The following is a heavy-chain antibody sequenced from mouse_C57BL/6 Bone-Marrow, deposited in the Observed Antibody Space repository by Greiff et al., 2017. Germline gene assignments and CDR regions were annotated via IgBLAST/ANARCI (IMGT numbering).Heavy chain of an antibody. Sequence: VKVVESGAELVKPGASVKISCKASGYAFSSYWMNWVKQRPGKGLEWIGQIYPGDGDTNYNGKFKGKATLAADKSSSTAYMQLSSLSSEDSAVYFCARGATMITTCDYWGQGTTLTVSS. J-gene: IGHJ2*01. CDR3: ARGATMITTCDY. V-gene: IGHV1-80*01. D-gene: IGHD2-4*01. CDR1: GYAFSSYW. CDR2: IYPGDGDT.